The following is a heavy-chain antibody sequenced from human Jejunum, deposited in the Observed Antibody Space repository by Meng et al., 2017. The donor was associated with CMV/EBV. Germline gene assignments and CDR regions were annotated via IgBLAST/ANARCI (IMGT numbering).Heavy chain of an antibody. CDR3: ARAGGICDSPDV. D-gene: IGHD2-21*01. V-gene: IGHV3-21*01. Sequence: AASGFTFTSYRMNWVRQAPGKGLEWVSSISSSSSYIYYADSVKGRFTISRDNAKNSLYLQMTSLRAEDTAVYYCARAGGICDSPDVWGQGTTVTVSS. CDR1: GFTFTSYR. J-gene: IGHJ6*02. CDR2: ISSSSSYI.